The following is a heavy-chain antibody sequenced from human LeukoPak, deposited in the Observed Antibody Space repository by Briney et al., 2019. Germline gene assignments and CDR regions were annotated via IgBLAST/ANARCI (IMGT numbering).Heavy chain of an antibody. CDR1: GYSISSSNW. D-gene: IGHD3-22*01. V-gene: IGHV4-28*03. J-gene: IGHJ6*02. CDR3: ARDDSSGYGVFSMDV. Sequence: SETLSLTCAISGYSISSSNWWGWIRQPPGKGLEWIGYIYYSGSNNYNPSLKSRVTMSVDTSKNQFSLKLSSVTAADTAVYYCARDDSSGYGVFSMDVWGQGTTVTVSS. CDR2: IYYSGSN.